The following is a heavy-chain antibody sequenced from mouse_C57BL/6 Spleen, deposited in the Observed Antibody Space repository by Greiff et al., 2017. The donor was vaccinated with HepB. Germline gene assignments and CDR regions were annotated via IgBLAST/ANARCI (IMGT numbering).Heavy chain of an antibody. V-gene: IGHV5-12*01. Sequence: EVQRVESGGGLVQPGGSLKLSCAASGFTFSDYYMYWVRQTPEKRLEWVAYISNGGGSTYYPDTVKGRFTISRDNAKNTLYLQMSRLKSEDTAMYYCARQGSSGYIDYWGQGTTLTVSS. D-gene: IGHD3-2*02. CDR2: ISNGGGST. J-gene: IGHJ2*01. CDR1: GFTFSDYY. CDR3: ARQGSSGYIDY.